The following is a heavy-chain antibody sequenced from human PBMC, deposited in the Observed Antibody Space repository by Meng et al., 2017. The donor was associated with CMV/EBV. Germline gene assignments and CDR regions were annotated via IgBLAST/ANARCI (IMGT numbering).Heavy chain of an antibody. CDR1: GGSISSYY. Sequence: GSLRLSCTVSGGSISSYYWSWIRQPPGKGLEWIGYIYYSGSTNYNPSLKSRVTIPVDTSKNQFSLKLSSVTAADTAVYYCARGIYCSSTSCYSDYFDYWGQGTLVTVSS. CDR3: ARGIYCSSTSCYSDYFDY. J-gene: IGHJ4*02. V-gene: IGHV4-59*01. CDR2: IYYSGST. D-gene: IGHD2-2*01.